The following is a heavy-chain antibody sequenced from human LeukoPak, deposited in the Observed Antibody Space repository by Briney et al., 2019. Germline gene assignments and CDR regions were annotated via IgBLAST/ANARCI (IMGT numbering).Heavy chain of an antibody. Sequence: PGGSLRLSCVASGFNFNTYDMNWVRQAPGRGLQWVSYISSSTSSVYYEDSVKGRFTISRDNAKNSLYLQMNSLRDDDTAVYYCARDTYADYWGMDVWGPGTTVTVSS. CDR2: ISSSTSSV. V-gene: IGHV3-21*01. CDR3: ARDTYADYWGMDV. J-gene: IGHJ6*02. D-gene: IGHD2-2*01. CDR1: GFNFNTYD.